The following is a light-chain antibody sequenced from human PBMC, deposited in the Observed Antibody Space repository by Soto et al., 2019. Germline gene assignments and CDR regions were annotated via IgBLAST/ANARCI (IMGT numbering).Light chain of an antibody. J-gene: IGKJ1*01. CDR3: QQYGSSPPWT. V-gene: IGKV3-20*01. CDR2: GAS. CDR1: QSVSSSY. Sequence: EIVLTQSPGTLSLSPGARATLSCRASQSVSSSYLAWYQQKPGQAPRLLIYGASSRATVIPDRFSGSGSGADFTLTISSLEPEDFAVYYCQQYGSSPPWTFGQGTKVEIK.